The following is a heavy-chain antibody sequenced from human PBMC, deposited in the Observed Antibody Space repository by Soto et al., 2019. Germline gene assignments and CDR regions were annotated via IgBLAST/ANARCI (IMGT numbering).Heavy chain of an antibody. CDR3: AVARYYDILTGYYTEDAFDI. D-gene: IGHD3-9*01. Sequence: PSETLYITSTVSGGSISSYYWSWIRQPPGKGLEWIGYIYYSGSTNYNPSLKSRVTISVDTSKNQFSLKLSSVTAADTAVYYCAVARYYDILTGYYTEDAFDIWGQGTMVTVSS. CDR1: GGSISSYY. J-gene: IGHJ3*02. V-gene: IGHV4-59*01. CDR2: IYYSGST.